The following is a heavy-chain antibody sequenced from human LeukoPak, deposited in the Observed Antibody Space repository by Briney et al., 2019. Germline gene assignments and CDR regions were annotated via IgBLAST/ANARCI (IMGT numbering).Heavy chain of an antibody. CDR1: GFTLSSLR. J-gene: IGHJ4*02. CDR3: ARDGEYSSSSGSDY. V-gene: IGHV3-7*01. CDR2: LKQDGSET. Sequence: GGSLRLSCAASGFTLSSLRMSWVRQAPGEGLEWVANLKQDGSETYYVDSVKGRFTISRDNAKNSLYLQMSSLRAEDTAVYYCARDGEYSSSSGSDYWGQGTLVTVSS. D-gene: IGHD6-6*01.